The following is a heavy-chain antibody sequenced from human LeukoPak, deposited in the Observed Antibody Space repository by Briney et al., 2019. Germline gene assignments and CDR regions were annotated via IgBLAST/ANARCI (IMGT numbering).Heavy chain of an antibody. V-gene: IGHV1-46*01. CDR2: INPSGGST. Sequence: GASVKVSCKASGYTFSSYYMHWVRQAPGQGLEWMGTINPSGGSTNYAQKFQGRVTMTRDTSTSTVYMELSSLRSEDTAVYYCARGVGATNRHAIFDYWGQGTLVTVSS. CDR3: ARGVGATNRHAIFDY. D-gene: IGHD1-26*01. CDR1: GYTFSSYY. J-gene: IGHJ4*02.